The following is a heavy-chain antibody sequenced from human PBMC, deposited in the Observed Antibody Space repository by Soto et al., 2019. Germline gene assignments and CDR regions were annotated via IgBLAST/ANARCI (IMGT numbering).Heavy chain of an antibody. J-gene: IGHJ6*02. Sequence: EVQLVQSGAEVKKPGESLKISCKGSAYSFTSYWIAWVRQMPGKGLEWMGIIYPGDSDTRYSPSFQGQVTISADKSISTAYLQWSSLKASDTATYDCARYAGRPDNGMDVWGQGTTVTVSS. V-gene: IGHV5-51*01. CDR1: AYSFTSYW. CDR2: IYPGDSDT. CDR3: ARYAGRPDNGMDV.